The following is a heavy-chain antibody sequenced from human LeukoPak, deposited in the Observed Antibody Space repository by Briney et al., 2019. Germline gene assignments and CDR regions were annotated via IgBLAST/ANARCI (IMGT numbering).Heavy chain of an antibody. CDR1: GGSISSYY. CDR2: IYTSGST. Sequence: SETLSLTCTVSGGSISSYYWSWIRQPPGKGLEWIGYIYTSGSTNYNPSPKSRVTISVDTSKNQFSLKLSSVTAADTAVYYCASPGERDYFDYWGQGTLVTVSS. V-gene: IGHV4-4*09. J-gene: IGHJ4*02. CDR3: ASPGERDYFDY. D-gene: IGHD7-27*01.